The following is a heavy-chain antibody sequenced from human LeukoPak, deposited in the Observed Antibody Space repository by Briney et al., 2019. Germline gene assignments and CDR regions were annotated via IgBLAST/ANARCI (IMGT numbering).Heavy chain of an antibody. J-gene: IGHJ4*02. CDR3: AKVQFFGGWFGEYFDY. CDR1: GFTFSSYA. D-gene: IGHD3-10*01. CDR2: ISGSGGTT. Sequence: GGSLRLSCAASGFTFSSYAMSWVRQAPGKGLEWVSAISGSGGTTYYADSVKGRFTISRDNSKNTLYLQMNSLRAEDAALYYCAKVQFFGGWFGEYFDYWGQGTLVTVSS. V-gene: IGHV3-23*01.